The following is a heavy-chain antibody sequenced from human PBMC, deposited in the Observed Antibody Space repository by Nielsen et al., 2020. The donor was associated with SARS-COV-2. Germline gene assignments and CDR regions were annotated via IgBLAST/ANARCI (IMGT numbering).Heavy chain of an antibody. Sequence: ASVKVSCKASGYTFTSYGISWVRQAPGQGLEWMGWISAYNGNTNYAQKLQGRVTMTTDTSTSTAYMELRSLRSDDTAVYYCARDLGYSSSWPGFDYWGQRTLVTVSS. J-gene: IGHJ4*02. CDR2: ISAYNGNT. D-gene: IGHD6-13*01. CDR1: GYTFTSYG. CDR3: ARDLGYSSSWPGFDY. V-gene: IGHV1-18*01.